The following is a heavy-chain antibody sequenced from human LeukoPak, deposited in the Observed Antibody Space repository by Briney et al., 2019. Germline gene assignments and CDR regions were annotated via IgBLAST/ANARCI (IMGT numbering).Heavy chain of an antibody. J-gene: IGHJ4*02. CDR1: GGSISSNY. Sequence: PSETLSLTCTVSGGSISSNYWSWIRQPPGKGLEWIGYIYYSGSTNYNPSLKSRVTISVDTSKNQFSLKLSSVTAADTAVYYCARVDSSGWYREYYFDYWGRGTLVTVSS. CDR3: ARVDSSGWYREYYFDY. D-gene: IGHD6-19*01. V-gene: IGHV4-59*01. CDR2: IYYSGST.